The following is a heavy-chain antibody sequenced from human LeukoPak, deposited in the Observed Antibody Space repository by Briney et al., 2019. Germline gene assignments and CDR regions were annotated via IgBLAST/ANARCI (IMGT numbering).Heavy chain of an antibody. J-gene: IGHJ4*02. CDR3: ARALGYCSGGNCYISDH. CDR1: GFTSSSYA. D-gene: IGHD2-15*01. V-gene: IGHV3-23*01. CDR2: ISVSGGRI. Sequence: GGSLRLSCAASGFTSSSYAMGWVRQAPGKGLEWVSGISVSGGRINYADSVKGRFTISRDNSKNTLYMQMNSLRAEDSALYFCARALGYCSGGNCYISDHWGQGILVTVSS.